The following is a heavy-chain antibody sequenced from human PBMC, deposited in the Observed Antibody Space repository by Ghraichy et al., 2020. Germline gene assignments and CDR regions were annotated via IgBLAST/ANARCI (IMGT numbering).Heavy chain of an antibody. CDR3: ARASTVVRFYYYDGMDV. D-gene: IGHD4-23*01. Sequence: GSLRLSCVGSGFSFSGYNLNWVRQSPGKGLEWVSYITSSSRSIFYADSVKGRFTISRDNAQNSLYLQMNSLRDEDTAVYYCARASTVVRFYYYDGMDVWGQGTTVTVSS. CDR1: GFSFSGYN. J-gene: IGHJ6*02. V-gene: IGHV3-48*02. CDR2: ITSSSRSI.